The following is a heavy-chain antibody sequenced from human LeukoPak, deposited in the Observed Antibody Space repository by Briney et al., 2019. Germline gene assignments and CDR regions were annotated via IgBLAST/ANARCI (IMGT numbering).Heavy chain of an antibody. CDR3: ARGPWRVAATLNWFDP. CDR1: GYSISSGYY. V-gene: IGHV4-38-2*02. Sequence: KPSETLSLTCTVSGYSISSGYYWGWIRQPPGKGLEWIVSVYHTGTTYYNPSLNSRVTISVDASKNQFSLKLSSVTAADTAVYYCARGPWRVAATLNWFDPWGQGTLVTVSS. D-gene: IGHD2-15*01. CDR2: VYHTGTT. J-gene: IGHJ5*02.